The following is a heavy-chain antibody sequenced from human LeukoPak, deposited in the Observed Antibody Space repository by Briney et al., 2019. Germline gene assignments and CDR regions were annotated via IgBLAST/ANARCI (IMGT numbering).Heavy chain of an antibody. V-gene: IGHV3-11*01. CDR1: GFTFSDYY. Sequence: KPGGSLRLSCAASGFTFSDYYMNWIRQAPGKGLEWISYINFSGSSLYYADSVKGRFTISRDNAKNSLYLQMNSLRAEDTAVYYCAKLQQQLVDGGMDVWGQGTTVTVSS. D-gene: IGHD6-13*01. CDR3: AKLQQQLVDGGMDV. CDR2: INFSGSSL. J-gene: IGHJ6*02.